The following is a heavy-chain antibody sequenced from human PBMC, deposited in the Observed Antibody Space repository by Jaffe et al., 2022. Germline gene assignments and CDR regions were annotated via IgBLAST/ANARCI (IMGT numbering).Heavy chain of an antibody. Sequence: EVQLVQSGAEVKKPGESLKISCKGSGYSFTSYWIGWVRQMPGKGLEWMGIIYPGDSDTRYSPSFQGQVTISADKSISTAYLQWSSLKASDTAMYYCVRQSRMNAMYYGSGSYPAHFDYWGQGTLVTVSS. CDR2: IYPGDSDT. CDR1: GYSFTSYW. D-gene: IGHD3-10*01. J-gene: IGHJ4*02. V-gene: IGHV5-51*01. CDR3: VRQSRMNAMYYGSGSYPAHFDY.